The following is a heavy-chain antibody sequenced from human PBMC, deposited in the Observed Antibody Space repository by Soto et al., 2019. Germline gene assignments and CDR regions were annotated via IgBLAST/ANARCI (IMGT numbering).Heavy chain of an antibody. CDR1: GFTFTNFA. CDR2: ISGTGGST. Sequence: GGSLRLSCAASGFTFTNFAMNWVRQDPGRGLEWVSGISGTGGSTYYADSVKGRFTISRDNSKNTLYLQMNSLRAEDTAVYYCARDYGSGSYFDYWGQGTLVTVSS. V-gene: IGHV3-23*01. J-gene: IGHJ4*02. D-gene: IGHD3-10*01. CDR3: ARDYGSGSYFDY.